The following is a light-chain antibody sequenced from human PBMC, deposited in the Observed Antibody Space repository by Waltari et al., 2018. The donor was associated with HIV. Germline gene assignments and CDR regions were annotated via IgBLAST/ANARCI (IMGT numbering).Light chain of an antibody. Sequence: QSALTQPAPVSGSPGQSITISCTGTSSDVGGYNYVPWYQQHPGKAPKLVIYYVSERPSGVSNRFSGSKSGNTASLTISGLQAEDEADYNCCSYAGSSTLLFGGGTKVTVL. CDR3: CSYAGSSTLL. J-gene: IGLJ2*01. CDR2: YVS. CDR1: SSDVGGYNY. V-gene: IGLV2-23*01.